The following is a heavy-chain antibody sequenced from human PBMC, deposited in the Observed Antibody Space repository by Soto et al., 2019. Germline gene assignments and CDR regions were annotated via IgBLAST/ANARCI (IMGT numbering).Heavy chain of an antibody. V-gene: IGHV6-1*01. D-gene: IGHD3-16*01. J-gene: IGHJ6*02. Sequence: SQTLSLTYVISGDSVSSSSGAWNWVRQSPSRGLEWLGRTYYRSWWYSDFAVSVRGRIVINADTSKNQFSLQLTSVTPEDTAVYFCARSEGDSDYYYYGLDVWGQGTTVTVSS. CDR2: TYYRSWWYS. CDR3: ARSEGDSDYYYYGLDV. CDR1: GDSVSSSSGA.